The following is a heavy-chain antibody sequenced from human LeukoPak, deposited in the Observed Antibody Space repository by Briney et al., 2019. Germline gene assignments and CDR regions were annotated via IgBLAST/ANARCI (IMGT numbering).Heavy chain of an antibody. CDR1: GGSISSYY. V-gene: IGHV4-59*12. D-gene: IGHD2-15*01. CDR3: ARDSGGPYFDY. Sequence: SETLSLACTVSGGSISSYYWSWVRQPPGKGLEWIGYIYYSGSTYYNPSLKSRVTISGDTSKSQFSLKLSSVTAADTAVYYCARDSGGPYFDYWGQGTLVTVSS. J-gene: IGHJ4*02. CDR2: IYYSGST.